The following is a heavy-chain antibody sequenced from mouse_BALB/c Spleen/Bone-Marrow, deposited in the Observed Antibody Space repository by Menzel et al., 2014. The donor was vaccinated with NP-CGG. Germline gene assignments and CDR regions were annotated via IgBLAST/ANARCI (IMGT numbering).Heavy chain of an antibody. J-gene: IGHJ2*01. Sequence: VHLVESGPELVKPGASVMISCKASNYTFXTYYIYWVKQRPGQGLEWIGWIYPGNVNTKYNEKFKAKATLTADKSSSTAYMQLSSLTSEDSAVYFCARSRYGSYYGYWGQGTPLTVSS. CDR3: ARSRYGSYYGY. CDR2: IYPGNVNT. CDR1: NYTFXTYY. D-gene: IGHD1-1*01. V-gene: IGHV1S56*01.